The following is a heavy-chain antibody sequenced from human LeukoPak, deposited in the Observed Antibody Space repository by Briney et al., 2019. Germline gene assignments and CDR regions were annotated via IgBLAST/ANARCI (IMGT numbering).Heavy chain of an antibody. V-gene: IGHV3-72*01. CDR2: TRNKANSYTT. CDR1: GFTFSSYE. J-gene: IGHJ4*02. CDR3: ARGKITFNY. D-gene: IGHD1-14*01. Sequence: PGGSLRLSCAAFGFTFSSYEMNWIRQAPGKGLEWVGRTRNKANSYTTEYAASVKGRFTISRDDSKNSLYLHMNSLKTEDTAVYYCARGKITFNYWGQGTLVTVSS.